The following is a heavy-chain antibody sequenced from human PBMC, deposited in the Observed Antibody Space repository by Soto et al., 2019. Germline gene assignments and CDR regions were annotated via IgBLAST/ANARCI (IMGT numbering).Heavy chain of an antibody. D-gene: IGHD6-13*01. V-gene: IGHV1-69*13. CDR2: IIPIFGTA. CDR3: ARGEAAAGYYYYYYMDV. J-gene: IGHJ6*03. Sequence: ASVKVSCKASGGTFSSYAISWVRQAPGQGLEWMGGIIPIFGTANYAQKFQGRVTITADESTSTAYMELSSLRSEDTAVYYCARGEAAAGYYYYYYMDVWGKGTTVTVSS. CDR1: GGTFSSYA.